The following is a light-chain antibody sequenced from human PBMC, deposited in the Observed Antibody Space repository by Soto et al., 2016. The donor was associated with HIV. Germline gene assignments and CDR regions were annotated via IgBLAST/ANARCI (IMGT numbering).Light chain of an antibody. J-gene: IGKJ2*02. CDR3: QQSYSTPRT. Sequence: DIQLTQSPSFLSASVGDRVTITCRASQGISSYLAWYQQKPGKAPNLLIYSASTLQSRVPSRFSGSGSGTEFTLTISSLQPEDIATYYCQQSYSTPRTFGQGTKLEIK. CDR1: QGISSY. CDR2: SAS. V-gene: IGKV1-9*01.